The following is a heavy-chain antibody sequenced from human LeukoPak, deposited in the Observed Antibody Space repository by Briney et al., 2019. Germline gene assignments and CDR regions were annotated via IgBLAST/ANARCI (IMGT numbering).Heavy chain of an antibody. CDR1: GGSFSGYY. V-gene: IGHV4-34*01. D-gene: IGHD3-3*01. CDR3: ASGPGDDFWSGYYTNHDAFDI. Sequence: SETLSLTCAVYGGSFSGYYWSWIRQPPGKGLEWIGEINHSGSTNYNPSLKSRVTISVDTSKNQYSLKLSSVTAADTAVYYCASGPGDDFWSGYYTNHDAFDIWGQGTMVTVSS. J-gene: IGHJ3*02. CDR2: INHSGST.